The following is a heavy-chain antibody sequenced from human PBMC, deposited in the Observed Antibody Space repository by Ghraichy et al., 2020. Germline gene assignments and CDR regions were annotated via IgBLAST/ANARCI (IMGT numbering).Heavy chain of an antibody. D-gene: IGHD6-13*01. Sequence: LSLTCAASGFTFSSYGMHWVRQAPGKGLEWVAVISYDGSNKYYADSVKGRFTISRDNSKNTLYLQMNSLRAEDTAVYYCANYGIAAADRRIDYWGQGTLVTVSS. J-gene: IGHJ4*02. CDR2: ISYDGSNK. CDR1: GFTFSSYG. CDR3: ANYGIAAADRRIDY. V-gene: IGHV3-30*18.